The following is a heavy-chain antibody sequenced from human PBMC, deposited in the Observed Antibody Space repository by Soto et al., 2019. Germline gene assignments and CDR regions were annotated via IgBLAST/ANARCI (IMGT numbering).Heavy chain of an antibody. V-gene: IGHV4-39*07. CDR1: GGSISSSSYY. J-gene: IGHJ6*02. Sequence: SETLSLTCTVSGGSISSSSYYWGWIRQPPGKGLEWIGNIYYSGSTYYNPSLKSRVTISVDTSKNQFSLKLSSVTAADTAVYYCARDTVRGYNTYYYYGMDVWGQGTTVTVSS. CDR3: ARDTVRGYNTYYYYGMDV. D-gene: IGHD5-18*01. CDR2: IYYSGST.